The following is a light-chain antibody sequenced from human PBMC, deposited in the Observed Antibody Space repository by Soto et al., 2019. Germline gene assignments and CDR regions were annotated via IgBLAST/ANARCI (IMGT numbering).Light chain of an antibody. CDR1: QSVSSY. Sequence: EIVLTQSPATLSLSPGERATLSCRASQSVSSYLAWYQQKPGQAPRLLIYDASNRATGIPARFSGSGSGTDFTLTISSLGPEDFAVYYCKQRRNWLTFGGGTKVEIK. CDR3: KQRRNWLT. J-gene: IGKJ4*01. CDR2: DAS. V-gene: IGKV3-11*01.